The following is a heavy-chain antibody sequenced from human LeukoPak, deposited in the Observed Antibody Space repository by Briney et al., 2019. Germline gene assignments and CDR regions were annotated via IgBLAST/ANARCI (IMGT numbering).Heavy chain of an antibody. Sequence: VASVKVSCKASGYTFTSYGISWVRQAPGQGLEWIGLISAYNGNTNYAQKLQGRVTMTTGTSTNTAYMELRSLRSDDTAVYYCAANQLSKWELLDFDYWGQGTLVTVSS. J-gene: IGHJ4*02. CDR3: AANQLSKWELLDFDY. D-gene: IGHD1-26*01. CDR1: GYTFTSYG. CDR2: ISAYNGNT. V-gene: IGHV1-18*01.